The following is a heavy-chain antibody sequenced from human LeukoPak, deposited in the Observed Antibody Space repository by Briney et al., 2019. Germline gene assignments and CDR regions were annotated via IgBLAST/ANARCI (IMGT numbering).Heavy chain of an antibody. CDR1: GGSISSGGYY. Sequence: SETLSLTCTVSGGSISSGGYYWSWIRQPPGKGLEWIGEINHSGSTNYNPSLKSRVTISVDTSKNQFSLKLSSVTAADTAVYYCARGGYSVGYWGQGTLVTVSS. J-gene: IGHJ4*02. D-gene: IGHD5-18*01. CDR2: INHSGST. V-gene: IGHV4-39*07. CDR3: ARGGYSVGY.